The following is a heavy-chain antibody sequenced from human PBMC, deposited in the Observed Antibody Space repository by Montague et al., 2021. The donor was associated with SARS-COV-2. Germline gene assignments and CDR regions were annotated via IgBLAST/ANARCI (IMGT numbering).Heavy chain of an antibody. J-gene: IGHJ6*02. CDR3: ARLSNYYGSGSYYPHNYYYYGMDF. CDR1: GGSISSSSYY. D-gene: IGHD3-10*01. V-gene: IGHV4-39*01. CDR2: IYYSGST. Sequence: SXTLSLTCTVSGGSISSSSYYWGWIRQPPGKGLEWIGSIYYSGSTYYNESLKSRVTISVDTSKNQFSLKLSSVTAADTAVYYCARLSNYYGSGSYYPHNYYYYGMDFWGQGTTVTVS.